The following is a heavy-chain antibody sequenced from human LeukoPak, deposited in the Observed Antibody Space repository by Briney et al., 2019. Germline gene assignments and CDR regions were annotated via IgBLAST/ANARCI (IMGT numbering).Heavy chain of an antibody. Sequence: PSETLSLTCTVSGGSISSSSYYWGWIRQPPGKGLEWIGSIYYSGSTNYNPSLKSRVTISVDTSKNQFPLKLSSVTAADTAVYYCASSGYGDYWGQGTLVTVSS. V-gene: IGHV4-39*06. J-gene: IGHJ4*02. CDR1: GGSISSSSYY. CDR2: IYYSGST. D-gene: IGHD3-22*01. CDR3: ASSGYGDY.